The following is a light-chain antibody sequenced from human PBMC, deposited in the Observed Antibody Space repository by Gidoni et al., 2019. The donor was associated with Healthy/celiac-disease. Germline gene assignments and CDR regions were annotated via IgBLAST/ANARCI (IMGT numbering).Light chain of an antibody. CDR1: QSISSY. V-gene: IGKV1-39*01. CDR2: AAS. J-gene: IGKJ2*01. Sequence: IQMTHSPSSLSASVGDRVTITCRASQSISSYLNWYQQKPGKAPKLLIYAASSLQSGVPSRFSGSGSGTDFTLTISSLQPEDFATYYCQQSYRTPTYTFGQXTKLEIK. CDR3: QQSYRTPTYT.